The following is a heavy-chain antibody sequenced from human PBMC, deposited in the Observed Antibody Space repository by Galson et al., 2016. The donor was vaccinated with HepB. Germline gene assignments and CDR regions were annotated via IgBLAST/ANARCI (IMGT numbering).Heavy chain of an antibody. J-gene: IGHJ5*02. Sequence: QSGAEVKKSGESLKISCKGSGYSFTDYWIGWVRQMPGKGLEWMGRIDPSDSYTNYSPSFQGHVTFSADKSLSTVYLHWSSLKASDTAMYYCARVGSDILTGSDNWFDPWGQGTLVTVSS. D-gene: IGHD3-9*01. CDR1: GYSFTDYW. V-gene: IGHV5-10-1*01. CDR3: ARVGSDILTGSDNWFDP. CDR2: IDPSDSYT.